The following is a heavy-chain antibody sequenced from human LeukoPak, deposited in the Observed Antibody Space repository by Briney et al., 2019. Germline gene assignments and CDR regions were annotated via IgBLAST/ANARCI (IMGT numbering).Heavy chain of an antibody. CDR3: AKPRGVGPLFSVDY. D-gene: IGHD3-10*01. Sequence: GGSLRLSCAASEFTFSSYAMSWVRQAPGKGLEWVSAISGSGGSTYYADSVKGRFTISRDNSKNTLYLQMNSLRAEDTAVYYCAKPRGVGPLFSVDYWGQGTLVTVSS. CDR2: ISGSGGST. CDR1: EFTFSSYA. J-gene: IGHJ4*02. V-gene: IGHV3-23*01.